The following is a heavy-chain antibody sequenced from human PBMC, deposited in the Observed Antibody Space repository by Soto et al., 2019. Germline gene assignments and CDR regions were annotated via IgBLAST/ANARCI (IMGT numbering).Heavy chain of an antibody. CDR3: ARLRGQQMIYYYFDY. CDR1: GDSISSYY. D-gene: IGHD6-13*01. Sequence: SETLSLTCAVSGDSISSYYCMWIRQPPGKGLESIGYLYYGRSANYNPSLKSRVTLSVDTSTNQCSLTLSSMTAADTAVYYCARLRGQQMIYYYFDYWGQGTLVTVSS. CDR2: LYYGRSA. V-gene: IGHV4-59*01. J-gene: IGHJ4*02.